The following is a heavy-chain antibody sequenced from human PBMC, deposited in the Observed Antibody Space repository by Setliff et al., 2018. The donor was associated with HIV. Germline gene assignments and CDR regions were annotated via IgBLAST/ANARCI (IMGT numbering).Heavy chain of an antibody. CDR2: INPSGGST. D-gene: IGHD3-9*01. CDR3: ARDLSISNPYYDILTGPGVY. CDR1: GYTFTSYH. Sequence: ASVKVSCKASGYTFTSYHMYWVRQAPGQGLEWVGAINPSGGSTRYAQKFQGRVTMTRDTSTSTVYMELSSLRSEDTAVYYCARDLSISNPYYDILTGPGVYWGQGTLVTVTS. V-gene: IGHV1-46*01. J-gene: IGHJ4*02.